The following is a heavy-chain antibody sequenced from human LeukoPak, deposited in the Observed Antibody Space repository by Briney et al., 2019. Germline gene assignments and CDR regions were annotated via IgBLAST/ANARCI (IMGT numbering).Heavy chain of an antibody. J-gene: IGHJ4*02. V-gene: IGHV1-69*13. Sequence: SVKVPCKASGGTFSSYAISWVRQAPGQGLEWMGGIIPIFGTANYAQKFQGRVTITADESTSTAYVELSSLRSEDTAVYYCAKGYSYPYYFDYWGQGTLVTVSS. CDR3: AKGYSYPYYFDY. CDR2: IIPIFGTA. D-gene: IGHD5-18*01. CDR1: GGTFSSYA.